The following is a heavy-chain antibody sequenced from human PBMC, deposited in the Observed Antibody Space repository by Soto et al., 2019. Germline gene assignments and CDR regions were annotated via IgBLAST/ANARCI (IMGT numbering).Heavy chain of an antibody. J-gene: IGHJ6*02. D-gene: IGHD3-3*01. CDR1: GFSFTHYT. V-gene: IGHV3-23*01. CDR2: ISGSGGST. Sequence: GGSLRLSGAASGFSFTHYTIHWVRQAPGKGLEWVSAISGSGGSTYYADSVKGRFTISRDKSKNTLYLQMNSLRAEDTAVYYCAKPTYYDLVLHYGMDVWGQGTTVTVSS. CDR3: AKPTYYDLVLHYGMDV.